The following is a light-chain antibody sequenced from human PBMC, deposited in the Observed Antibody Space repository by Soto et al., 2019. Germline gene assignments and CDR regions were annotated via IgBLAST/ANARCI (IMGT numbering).Light chain of an antibody. CDR1: QSISSY. Sequence: DIQMTQSQSSLSASVGDRVTITCRASQSISSYLNWYQQKPGKAPKLLIYAASTLQSGFPSRFSGSGSGTDFTLTISSLQPEDFATYYCQQSYSTPWTFGQGTKVDI. CDR2: AAS. J-gene: IGKJ1*01. CDR3: QQSYSTPWT. V-gene: IGKV1-39*01.